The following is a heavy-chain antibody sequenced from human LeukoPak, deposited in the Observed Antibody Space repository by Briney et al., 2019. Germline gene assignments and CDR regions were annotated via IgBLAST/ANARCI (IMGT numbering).Heavy chain of an antibody. J-gene: IGHJ5*02. V-gene: IGHV4-31*03. CDR1: GGSISSGGYY. D-gene: IGHD3-22*01. CDR2: IYYSGST. Sequence: SETLSLTCTVSGGSISSGGYYWSWIRQHPGKDLEWIGYIYYSGSTYYNPSLKSRVTISVDTSKNQFSLKLSSVTAADTAVYYCARSSDSSGYNWFDPWGQGTLVTVSS. CDR3: ARSSDSSGYNWFDP.